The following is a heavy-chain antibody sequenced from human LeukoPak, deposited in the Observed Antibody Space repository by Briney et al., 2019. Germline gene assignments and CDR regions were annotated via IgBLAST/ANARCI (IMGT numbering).Heavy chain of an antibody. CDR3: ARGKGKDVFDI. J-gene: IGHJ3*02. V-gene: IGHV3-11*06. D-gene: IGHD3-10*01. Sequence: GGSLRLSCAASGFTFSDYYMSWIRQAPGKGLEWVSYISSSSSCTNYADSVKGRFTISRDNAKNSLYLQMNSLRAEDTAVYYCARGKGKDVFDIWGQGTMVTVSS. CDR1: GFTFSDYY. CDR2: ISSSSSCT.